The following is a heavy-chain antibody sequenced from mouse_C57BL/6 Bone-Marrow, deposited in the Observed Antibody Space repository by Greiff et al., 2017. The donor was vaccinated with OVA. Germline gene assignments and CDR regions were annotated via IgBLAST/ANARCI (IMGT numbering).Heavy chain of an antibody. J-gene: IGHJ4*01. D-gene: IGHD1-1*01. V-gene: IGHV1-50*01. CDR3: ARAKRNYSGSSYYAMDY. CDR2: IDPSDSYT. Sequence: VKLQQPGAELVKPGASVKLSCKASGYTFTSYWMQWVKQRPGQGLEWIGAIDPSDSYTNYNQKFKGKATLTVDTYSSTAYMQLRRLTSEDSSVYYCARAKRNYSGSSYYAMDYWGQGTSVTVSS. CDR1: GYTFTSYW.